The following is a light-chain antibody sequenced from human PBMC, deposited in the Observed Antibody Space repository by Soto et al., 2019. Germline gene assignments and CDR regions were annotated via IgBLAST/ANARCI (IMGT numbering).Light chain of an antibody. CDR3: QQRSKWPLT. J-gene: IGKJ4*01. CDR1: QSIRNY. V-gene: IGKV3-11*01. CDR2: DSS. Sequence: EIVLTQSPGTLSLSPGERATLSCRASQSIRNYLAWYQQKPGRAPRLLISDSSNRATGIPARFSGSGSGTDFTLTISSLEPEDFAIYYCQQRSKWPLTFGGGTKVEIK.